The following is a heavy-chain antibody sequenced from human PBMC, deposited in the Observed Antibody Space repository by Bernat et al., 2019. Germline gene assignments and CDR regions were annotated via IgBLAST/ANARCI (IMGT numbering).Heavy chain of an antibody. Sequence: QVQLVQSGAEVKKPGSSVKVSCKASGGTFSSYAISWVRQAPGQGLEWMGRIIPILGIANYAQKFQGRVTITADKSTSTAYMERSSLRSEDTAVYYCARDKVLSGSYYQDYWGQGTLVTVSS. J-gene: IGHJ4*02. CDR3: ARDKVLSGSYYQDY. CDR1: GGTFSSYA. V-gene: IGHV1-69*04. CDR2: IIPILGIA. D-gene: IGHD1-26*01.